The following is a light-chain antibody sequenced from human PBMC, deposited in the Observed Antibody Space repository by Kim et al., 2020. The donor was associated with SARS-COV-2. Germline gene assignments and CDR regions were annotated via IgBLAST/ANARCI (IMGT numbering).Light chain of an antibody. CDR3: QQFRNLPLT. J-gene: IGKJ4*01. Sequence: DIQMTQSPSSLSASVGDRVTITCQASEDIVTYLNWYQQKSGNPPNLLIYLASSLETGVPSRFSGSGSGANFTLTISSLQPEDIATYYCQQFRNLPLTFGGGTKLEI. V-gene: IGKV1-33*01. CDR1: EDIVTY. CDR2: LAS.